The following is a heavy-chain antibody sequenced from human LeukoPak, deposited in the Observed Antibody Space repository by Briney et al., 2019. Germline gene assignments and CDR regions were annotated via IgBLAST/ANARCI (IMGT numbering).Heavy chain of an antibody. V-gene: IGHV4-59*01. CDR2: IYYSGST. Sequence: SETLSLTCTVSGGSISSYYWSWIRQPPGKGLEWIGYIYYSGSTNYNPSLESRVTISVDTSKNQFSLKLSSVTAADTAVYYCARIRGISLDYMDFWGKGTTVTVSS. CDR1: GGSISSYY. D-gene: IGHD2/OR15-2a*01. CDR3: ARIRGISLDYMDF. J-gene: IGHJ6*03.